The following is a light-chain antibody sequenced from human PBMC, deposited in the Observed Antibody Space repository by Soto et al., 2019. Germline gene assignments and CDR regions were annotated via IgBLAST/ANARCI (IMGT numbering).Light chain of an antibody. CDR1: SSNIGSNY. J-gene: IGLJ3*02. V-gene: IGLV1-47*01. CDR2: RNN. Sequence: QSVLTQPPSASGTPGQRVTISCSGSSSNIGSNYVYWYQQLPGTAPRVLIYRNNQRPSGVPDRFSGSKAGTSASLAISGLRSEDEADYYCAAWDGSLSGWLFGGGTKLTVL. CDR3: AAWDGSLSGWL.